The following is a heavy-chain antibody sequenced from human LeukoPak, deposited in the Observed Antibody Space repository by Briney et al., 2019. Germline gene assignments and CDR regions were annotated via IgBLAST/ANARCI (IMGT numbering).Heavy chain of an antibody. V-gene: IGHV1-46*01. CDR3: ARDLGGSWDAFDI. J-gene: IGHJ3*02. CDR2: VNPNGGST. Sequence: ASVKVSCKASGYTFTSYYMHWARQSPGQGLEWMGVVNPNGGSTTYAQRFLGRLTMTRDTSTRTVYMDLSSLRSDDTAVYFCARDLGGSWDAFDIWGQGTMVTVSS. CDR1: GYTFTSYY. D-gene: IGHD3-16*01.